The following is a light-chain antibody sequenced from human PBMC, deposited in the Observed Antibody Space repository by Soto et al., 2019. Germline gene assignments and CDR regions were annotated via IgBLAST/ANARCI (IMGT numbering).Light chain of an antibody. V-gene: IGKV3-11*01. J-gene: IGKJ3*01. CDR2: DAS. CDR1: QSISRY. Sequence: ETVLTQSPATLSLSPGERATLSCRASQSISRYLAWYQQKPGQAPRLLIYDASNRATGIPARFSGSGSGTDFTLTISSLEPEDVAVYYCQQRFTWPSFGPGTKVDIK. CDR3: QQRFTWPS.